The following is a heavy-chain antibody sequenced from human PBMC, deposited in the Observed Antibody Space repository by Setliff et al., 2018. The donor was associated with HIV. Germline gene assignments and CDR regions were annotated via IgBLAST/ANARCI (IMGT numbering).Heavy chain of an antibody. D-gene: IGHD7-27*01. Sequence: SETLSLTCAVYGGSFTDDNWSWLRQPPGKGLEWIGEINYAGITDYNPSLESRLSIAVDTSTNQFSLNLTSVTAADTAMYFCARPTGGGKFDLWGQGTMVNVSS. CDR2: INYAGIT. V-gene: IGHV4-34*01. J-gene: IGHJ3*01. CDR3: ARPTGGGKFDL. CDR1: GGSFTDDN.